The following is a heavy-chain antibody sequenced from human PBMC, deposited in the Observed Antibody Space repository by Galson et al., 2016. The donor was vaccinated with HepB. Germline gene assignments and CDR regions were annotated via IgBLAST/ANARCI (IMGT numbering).Heavy chain of an antibody. CDR1: GGTFSRYA. Sequence: SVKVSCKASGGTFSRYAISWVRQAPGQGLEWMGGIVPVFGTAKYAQKFEGRVTIIADEATRTVYMELNSLRSEDTAVYYCARAHGDYGSGSYRFDPWGQGTLVTVSS. J-gene: IGHJ5*02. V-gene: IGHV1-69*13. CDR2: IVPVFGTA. CDR3: ARAHGDYGSGSYRFDP. D-gene: IGHD3-10*01.